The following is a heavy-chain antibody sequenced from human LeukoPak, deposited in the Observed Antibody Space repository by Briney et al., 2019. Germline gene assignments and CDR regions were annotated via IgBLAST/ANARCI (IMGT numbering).Heavy chain of an antibody. CDR2: IYHSGST. V-gene: IGHV4-38-2*02. CDR1: GYSISSGYY. CDR3: ARGHSSSWSFLDY. Sequence: SETLSLTCTVSGYSISSGYYWGWIRQPAGKGLEWIGSIYHSGSTYYNPSLKSRVTISVDTSKNQFSLKLSSVTAADTAVYYCARGHSSSWSFLDYWGQGTLVTVSS. J-gene: IGHJ4*02. D-gene: IGHD6-13*01.